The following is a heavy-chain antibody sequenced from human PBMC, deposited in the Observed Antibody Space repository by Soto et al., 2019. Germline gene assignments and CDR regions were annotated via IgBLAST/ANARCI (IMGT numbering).Heavy chain of an antibody. V-gene: IGHV4-34*01. CDR2: INHSGST. CDR1: GGSFSGYY. Sequence: SETLSLTCAVYGGSFSGYYWSWICQPPGKGLEWIGEINHSGSTNYNPSLKSRVTISVDTSKNQFSLKLSSVTAADTAVYYCARAMGLKERWLLYWGQGTLVTVSS. CDR3: ARAMGLKERWLLY. D-gene: IGHD3-16*01. J-gene: IGHJ4*02.